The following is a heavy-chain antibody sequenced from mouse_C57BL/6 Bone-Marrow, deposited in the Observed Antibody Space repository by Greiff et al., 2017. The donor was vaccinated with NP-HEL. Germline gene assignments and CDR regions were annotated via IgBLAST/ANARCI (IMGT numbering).Heavy chain of an antibody. V-gene: IGHV3-6*01. CDR2: ISYDGSN. CDR1: GYSITSGYY. Sequence: DVQLQESGPGLVKPSQSLSLTCSVTGYSITSGYYWNWIRQFPGNKLEWMGYISYDGSNNYNPSLKNRISITRDTSKNQFFLKLNSVTTEDTATYYCARVDYYYGSSYVGWGQGTLVTVSA. CDR3: ARVDYYYGSSYVG. D-gene: IGHD1-1*01. J-gene: IGHJ3*02.